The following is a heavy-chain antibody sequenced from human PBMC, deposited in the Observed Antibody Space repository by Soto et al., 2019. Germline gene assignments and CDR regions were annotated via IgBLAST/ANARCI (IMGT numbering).Heavy chain of an antibody. CDR1: GYTFTGYY. Sequence: ASVKVSCKASGYTFTGYYMHWVRQAPGQGLEWMGWINPNSGGTDHAQKFQGWVAMTRDTSISTAYMELSRLRSDDTAVYYCARVRRDGYNYLFDYWGQGTLVTVS. D-gene: IGHD5-12*01. V-gene: IGHV1-2*04. CDR2: INPNSGGT. J-gene: IGHJ4*02. CDR3: ARVRRDGYNYLFDY.